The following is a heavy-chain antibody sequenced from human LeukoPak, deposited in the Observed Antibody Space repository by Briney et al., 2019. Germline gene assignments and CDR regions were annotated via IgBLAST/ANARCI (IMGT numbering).Heavy chain of an antibody. CDR3: ARGVATGTTALYYFDY. J-gene: IGHJ4*02. Sequence: SETLSLTCAVYGGSFSGYYWSWIRRPPGKGLEWIGEINHSGSTNYNPSLKGRVTISVDTSKNQFSLKLSSVTAADTAVYYCARGVATGTTALYYFDYWGQGTLVTVSS. V-gene: IGHV4-34*01. D-gene: IGHD1-1*01. CDR1: GGSFSGYY. CDR2: INHSGST.